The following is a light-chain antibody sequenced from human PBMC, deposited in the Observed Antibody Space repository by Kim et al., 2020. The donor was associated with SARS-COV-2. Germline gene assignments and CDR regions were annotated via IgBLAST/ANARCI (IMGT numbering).Light chain of an antibody. Sequence: ASPEQTATISCSGDKLGDKNACWYQQKPGQAPVVVIYQDTKRSSGIPERFPGSNSGNTATLTIRGTQALDEADYYCQAWDSSTVVFGGGTQLTVL. J-gene: IGLJ2*01. CDR2: QDT. V-gene: IGLV3-1*01. CDR1: KLGDKN. CDR3: QAWDSSTVV.